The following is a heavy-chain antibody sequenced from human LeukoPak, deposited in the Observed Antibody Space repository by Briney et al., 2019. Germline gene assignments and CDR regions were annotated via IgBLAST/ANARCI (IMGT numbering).Heavy chain of an antibody. CDR1: GYTFTGYY. D-gene: IGHD4-17*01. J-gene: IGHJ4*02. CDR2: INPNSGGT. CDR3: ARDDFGDCVPFDY. Sequence: ASVKVSCKASGYTFTGYYMHWVRQAPGQGLEWMGWINPNSGGTNYAQKFQGRVTMTRDTSISTAYMELSRLRSDDTAVYYCARDDFGDCVPFDYWGQGTLVTVSS. V-gene: IGHV1-2*02.